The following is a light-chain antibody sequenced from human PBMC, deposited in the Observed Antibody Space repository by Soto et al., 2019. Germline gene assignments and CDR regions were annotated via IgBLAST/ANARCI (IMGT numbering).Light chain of an antibody. V-gene: IGKV4-1*01. Sequence: DILMTQSPASLAVSLCESATINCKSGQMVLYSSDNKNYLAWYQQKPGQPPKLLIYWASTRESGVPDRFSGSGSGTDFTLTISSLQAEDVAVYYCQQYYNTPRTSGQGTKVDIK. CDR1: QMVLYSSDNKNY. CDR2: WAS. CDR3: QQYYNTPRT. J-gene: IGKJ1*01.